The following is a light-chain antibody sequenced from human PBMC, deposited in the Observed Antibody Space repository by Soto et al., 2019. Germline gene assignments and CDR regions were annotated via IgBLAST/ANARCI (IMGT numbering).Light chain of an antibody. CDR3: QHYGNSPLT. CDR1: QSVSSSQ. CDR2: GAS. J-gene: IGKJ5*01. V-gene: IGKV3-20*01. Sequence: EIVLTQSPGTLSLSPGEGATLSCRAGQSVSSSQLAWYQQKPGQAPRLLVYGASSRATGIPERFSGSVSETDFTLSISRLEPEDFAVYYCQHYGNSPLTFGHGTRLEIK.